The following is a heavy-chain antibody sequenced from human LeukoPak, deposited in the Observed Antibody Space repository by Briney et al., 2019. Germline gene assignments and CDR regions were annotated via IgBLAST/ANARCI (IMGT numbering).Heavy chain of an antibody. CDR2: IWYDGSNK. CDR1: GFTFSSYG. J-gene: IGHJ4*02. Sequence: PGRSLRLSCAASGFTFSSYGMHWVRQAPGKGLEWVAVIWYDGSNKYYADSVKGRFTISRDNAKNTLYLQMNSLRAEDTAVYYCAGAPLGTARLDYWGQGTLVTVSS. CDR3: AGAPLGTARLDY. D-gene: IGHD6-6*01. V-gene: IGHV3-33*03.